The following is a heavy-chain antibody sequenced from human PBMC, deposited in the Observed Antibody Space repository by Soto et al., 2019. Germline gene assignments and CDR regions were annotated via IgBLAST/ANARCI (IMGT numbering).Heavy chain of an antibody. J-gene: IGHJ4*02. CDR3: AAWAEGATEVH. V-gene: IGHV3-33*01. Sequence: GGSLRLSCETSGFSFSVYGMHWVRQAPGKGLEWVAVMWYDASKQFYAASVEGRFTISRDNSKAILYLQMNSLRAEDTAVYYCAAWAEGATEVHWGQGTLVTVSS. CDR1: GFSFSVYG. D-gene: IGHD2-15*01. CDR2: MWYDASKQ.